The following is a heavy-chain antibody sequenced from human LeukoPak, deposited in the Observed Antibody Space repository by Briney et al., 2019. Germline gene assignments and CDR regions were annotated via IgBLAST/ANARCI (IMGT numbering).Heavy chain of an antibody. J-gene: IGHJ4*02. D-gene: IGHD6-13*01. Sequence: ASVKVSCKASGYTSTDYYIHWVRQAPGQGFEWMGWINPNSGGTNYAQKFQGRVTMTRDTSISTAYMELSRLRSDDTAVYYCARVPAPQGSSWYRFDYWGQGTLVTVSS. CDR2: INPNSGGT. V-gene: IGHV1-2*02. CDR3: ARVPAPQGSSWYRFDY. CDR1: GYTSTDYY.